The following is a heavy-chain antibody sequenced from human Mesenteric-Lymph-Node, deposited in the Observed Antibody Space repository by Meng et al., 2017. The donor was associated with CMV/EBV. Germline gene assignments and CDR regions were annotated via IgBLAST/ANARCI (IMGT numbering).Heavy chain of an antibody. Sequence: SETLSLTGTVSGGSISSGGYYWSWIRQHPGKGLEWIGYIYYSGSTYYNPSLKSRVTISVDTSKNQFSLKLSSVTAADTAVYYCARGRHYDFWSGYYDGNWFDPWGQGTLVTVSS. D-gene: IGHD3-3*01. CDR2: IYYSGST. CDR1: GGSISSGGYY. V-gene: IGHV4-31*03. J-gene: IGHJ5*02. CDR3: ARGRHYDFWSGYYDGNWFDP.